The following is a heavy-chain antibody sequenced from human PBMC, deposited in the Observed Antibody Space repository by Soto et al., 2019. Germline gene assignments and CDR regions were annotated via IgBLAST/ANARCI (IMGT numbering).Heavy chain of an antibody. Sequence: TGGSLILSCAASGFTYDNYAMTWVRQAPGKGLEWVSTISGSGGTTYYADSVKGRFTISRDNSKNTLYLQMNSLSAEDTALYYCAKDLYGDFDYWGQGTLVTVSS. CDR2: ISGSGGTT. V-gene: IGHV3-23*01. J-gene: IGHJ4*02. D-gene: IGHD4-17*01. CDR1: GFTYDNYA. CDR3: AKDLYGDFDY.